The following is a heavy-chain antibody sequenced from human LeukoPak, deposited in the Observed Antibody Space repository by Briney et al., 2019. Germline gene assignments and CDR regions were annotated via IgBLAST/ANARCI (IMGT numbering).Heavy chain of an antibody. CDR1: GFTFSTLA. CDR3: ATKADSSGYYPMDY. D-gene: IGHD3-22*01. CDR2: ISGSGGST. J-gene: IGHJ4*02. V-gene: IGHV3-23*01. Sequence: GGTLCLSSAASGFTFSTLALSWVPQAPGPGLEWVSAISGSGGSTYYADSARGPFTISRDNSKNTLYLQMTSLRGEDTAVYYCATKADSSGYYPMDYWGQGTLVAVPS.